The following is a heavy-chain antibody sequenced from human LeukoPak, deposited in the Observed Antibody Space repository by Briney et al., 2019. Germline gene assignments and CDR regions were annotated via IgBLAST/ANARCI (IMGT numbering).Heavy chain of an antibody. CDR1: GFTFSSYS. D-gene: IGHD6-13*01. J-gene: IGHJ4*02. CDR2: ISSSSSTI. CDR3: ARVAAAGKVHQIEIDY. Sequence: GGSLRLSCAASGFTFSSYSMNWVRQAPGKGLEWVSYISSSSSTIYYADSVKGRFTISRDNAKNSLYLQMNSLRAEDTAVYYCARVAAAGKVHQIEIDYWGQGTLVTVSS. V-gene: IGHV3-48*04.